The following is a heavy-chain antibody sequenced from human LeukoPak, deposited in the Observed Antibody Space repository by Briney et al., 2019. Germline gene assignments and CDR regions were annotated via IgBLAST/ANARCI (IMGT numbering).Heavy chain of an antibody. D-gene: IGHD3-22*01. V-gene: IGHV3-23*01. CDR1: GFIFSNYG. Sequence: GGTLRLSCAASGFIFSNYGMSWVRQAPGKGLEWVSAIRGNAGTTYSADSVKGRFTIFRDNYKNMLYLQMNSLRVEDTAVYYCARGHGDASGYYYFDSWGQGTLVTVSS. CDR3: ARGHGDASGYYYFDS. CDR2: IRGNAGTT. J-gene: IGHJ4*02.